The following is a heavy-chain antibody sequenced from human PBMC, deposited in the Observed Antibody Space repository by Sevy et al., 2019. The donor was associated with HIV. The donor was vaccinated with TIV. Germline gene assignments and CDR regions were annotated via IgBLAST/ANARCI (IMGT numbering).Heavy chain of an antibody. J-gene: IGHJ4*02. CDR2: ISSSGSNI. CDR1: GFTFSSYS. D-gene: IGHD3-10*01. CDR3: ARVRYDSGSYYKDY. V-gene: IGHV3-21*01. Sequence: GGSLRLSCAVSGFTFSSYSMNWVRQAPGKGLEWVSSISSSGSNIYYADSVKGRFTISRDNAKNSLYLQMNSLRAEDTAVYYCARVRYDSGSYYKDYWGQGTLVTVSS.